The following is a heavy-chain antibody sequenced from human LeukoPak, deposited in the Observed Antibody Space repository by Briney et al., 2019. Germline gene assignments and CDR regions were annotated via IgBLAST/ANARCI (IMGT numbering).Heavy chain of an antibody. Sequence: GGSLRLSCAASGFTVSSNYMSWVRQAPGKGLEWVSVIYSGGRTYYADSVKGRFTISRDNPKNTLYLQMNSLRAEDTAVYYCARESNSGYYLSYWGQGTLATVSS. V-gene: IGHV3-66*01. CDR1: GFTVSSNY. CDR2: IYSGGRT. D-gene: IGHD3-22*01. J-gene: IGHJ4*02. CDR3: ARESNSGYYLSY.